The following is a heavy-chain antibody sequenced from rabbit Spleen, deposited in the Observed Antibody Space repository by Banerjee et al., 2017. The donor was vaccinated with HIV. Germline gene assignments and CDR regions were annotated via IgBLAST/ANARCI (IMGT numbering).Heavy chain of an antibody. CDR2: IGSGATGNT. V-gene: IGHV1S45*01. Sequence: QEQLEESGGDLVKPEGSLTLTCTASGFSFSSSYYMYWVRQAPGKGLEWIGCIGSGATGNTYYASWAKGRFTISRTSSTTVTLQMTSLTAADTATYFCARDLASVVGWNFYLWGPGTLVTVS. D-gene: IGHD3-1*01. J-gene: IGHJ4*01. CDR1: GFSFSSSYY. CDR3: ARDLASVVGWNFYL.